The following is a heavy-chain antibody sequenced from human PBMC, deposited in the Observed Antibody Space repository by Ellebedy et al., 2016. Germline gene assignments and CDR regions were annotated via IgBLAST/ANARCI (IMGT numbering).Heavy chain of an antibody. D-gene: IGHD5-24*01. Sequence: SETLSLTCSVSGTSLIDYHWSWIRQSPRKGLEWIGNVYHTGSTIYNPSLQSRVTISVDTSKNQFSLKLSSLTAADTAVYYCTRNVQLAFYMNVWGRGTSVTVSS. CDR1: GTSLIDYH. J-gene: IGHJ6*03. CDR3: TRNVQLAFYMNV. CDR2: VYHTGST. V-gene: IGHV4-59*08.